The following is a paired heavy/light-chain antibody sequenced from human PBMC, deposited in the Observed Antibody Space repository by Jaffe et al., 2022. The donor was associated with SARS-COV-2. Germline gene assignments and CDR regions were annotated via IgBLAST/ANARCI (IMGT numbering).Heavy chain of an antibody. CDR1: GFTFSSYA. J-gene: IGHJ4*02. Sequence: QVQLVESGGGVVQPGRSLRLSCAASGFTFSSYAMHWVRQAPGKGLEWVAVISYDGSNKYYADSVKGRFTISRDNSKNTLYLQMNSLRAEDTAVYYCARGPPIRRGFGELLSFGFDYWGQGTLVTVSS. V-gene: IGHV3-30*04. CDR2: ISYDGSNK. CDR3: ARGPPIRRGFGELLSFGFDY. D-gene: IGHD3-10*01.
Light chain of an antibody. CDR3: MQATQFPLT. V-gene: IGKV2-24*01. Sequence: DIVMTQTPLSSPVTLGQPASISCRSSQSLVHSDGNTYLSWLQQRPGQPPRLLIYKISNRFSGVPDRFSGSGAGTDFTLKISRVEAEDVGVYYCMQATQFPLTFGGGTKVEIK. CDR1: QSLVHSDGNTY. J-gene: IGKJ4*01. CDR2: KIS.